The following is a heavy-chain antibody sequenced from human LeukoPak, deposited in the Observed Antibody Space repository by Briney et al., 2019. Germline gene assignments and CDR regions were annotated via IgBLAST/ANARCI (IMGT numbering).Heavy chain of an antibody. CDR2: IYYSGST. CDR1: GGSVTSYY. CDR3: ARGPHGLGYSYGYYY. D-gene: IGHD5-18*01. V-gene: IGHV4-59*02. J-gene: IGHJ4*02. Sequence: PSETLSLTCTVSGGSVTSYYWSWIRQPPGKGLEWIGYIYYSGSTTYNPSLKSRVTISVGTSKNQFSLKLSSVTAADTAVYYCARGPHGLGYSYGYYYWGQGTLVTVSS.